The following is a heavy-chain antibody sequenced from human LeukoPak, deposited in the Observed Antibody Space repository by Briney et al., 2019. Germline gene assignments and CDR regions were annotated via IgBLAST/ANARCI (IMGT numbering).Heavy chain of an antibody. CDR3: ARGAHDSGSYYKDYYMDV. D-gene: IGHD3-10*01. CDR2: INQDGSEK. Sequence: PGGSLRLSCAASGFTFSTSWMSWVRQVPGKGLEWVANINQDGSEKYYVDSVKGRFSIFRDNAKNSLYLQMNSLRAEDTAVYYCARGAHDSGSYYKDYYMDVWGKGTTVAISS. V-gene: IGHV3-7*03. CDR1: GFTFSTSW. J-gene: IGHJ6*03.